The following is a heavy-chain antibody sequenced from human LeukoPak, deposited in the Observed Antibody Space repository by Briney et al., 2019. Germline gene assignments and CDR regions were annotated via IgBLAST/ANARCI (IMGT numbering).Heavy chain of an antibody. CDR1: GFTFSSYW. V-gene: IGHV3-74*01. Sequence: GGSLRLSCAASGFTFSSYWMHWVRQAPGKGLVWVSRINTDGSSTSYADSVKGRFTISRDNAKNTLYLQMNSLRAEDTAVYYCARAGGAEYFQHWGQGTLVTVSS. J-gene: IGHJ1*01. CDR2: INTDGSST. CDR3: ARAGGAEYFQH.